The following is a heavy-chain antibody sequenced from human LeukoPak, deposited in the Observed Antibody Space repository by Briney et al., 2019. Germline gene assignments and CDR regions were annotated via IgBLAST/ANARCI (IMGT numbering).Heavy chain of an antibody. Sequence: GGSLRLSCAASGFTFSSYAMTWVRQAPGKGLDWVSSISAGGYNTYYADSVRGRFTISRDKSKNTLYLQMNSLRAEDTAVYYCSKDAHSSSSTGWGQGTLDTVSS. CDR2: ISAGGYNT. V-gene: IGHV3-23*01. CDR3: SKDAHSSSSTG. J-gene: IGHJ4*02. D-gene: IGHD6-13*01. CDR1: GFTFSSYA.